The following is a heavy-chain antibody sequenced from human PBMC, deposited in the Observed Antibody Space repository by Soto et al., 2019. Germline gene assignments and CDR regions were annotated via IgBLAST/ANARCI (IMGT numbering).Heavy chain of an antibody. V-gene: IGHV3-21*01. Sequence: PGGSLRLSCAASGFTFSSYSMNWVRQAPGKGLEWVSSISSSSSYIYYADSVKGRFTISRDNAKNSLYLQMNSLRAEDTAVYYCARDRDPYYDSSGFAIWGQGTMVTVSS. CDR3: ARDRDPYYDSSGFAI. CDR2: ISSSSSYI. J-gene: IGHJ3*02. CDR1: GFTFSSYS. D-gene: IGHD3-22*01.